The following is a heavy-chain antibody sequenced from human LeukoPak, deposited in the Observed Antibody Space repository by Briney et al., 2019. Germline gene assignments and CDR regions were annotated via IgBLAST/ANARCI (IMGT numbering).Heavy chain of an antibody. Sequence: SETLTLTCAVYGGPFSGYYWSWIRQPPGKGLVWIGEINHSGSTNYNPSLTSRVTISVDTSKNQFSLKLSSVTAADTAVYYCARVYCSSTSCAFDIWGQGTMVTVSS. CDR1: GGPFSGYY. CDR2: INHSGST. J-gene: IGHJ3*02. CDR3: ARVYCSSTSCAFDI. D-gene: IGHD2-2*01. V-gene: IGHV4-34*01.